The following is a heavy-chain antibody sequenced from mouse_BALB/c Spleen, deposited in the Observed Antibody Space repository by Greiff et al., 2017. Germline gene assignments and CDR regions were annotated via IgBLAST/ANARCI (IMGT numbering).Heavy chain of an antibody. J-gene: IGHJ4*01. Sequence: EVQLQESGPGLVKPSQSLSLTCTVTGYSITSDYAWNWIRQFPGNKLEWMGYISYSGSTSYNPSLKSRISITRDTSKNQFFLQLNSVTTEDTATYYCARSYDYGYAMDYWGQGTSVTVSS. D-gene: IGHD2-4*01. V-gene: IGHV3-2*02. CDR2: ISYSGST. CDR1: GYSITSDYA. CDR3: ARSYDYGYAMDY.